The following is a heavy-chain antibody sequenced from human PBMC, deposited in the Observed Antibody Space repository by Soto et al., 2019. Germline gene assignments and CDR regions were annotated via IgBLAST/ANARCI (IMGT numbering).Heavy chain of an antibody. CDR3: ARETVTTLYY. V-gene: IGHV3-74*01. CDR2: ISSDGSTA. Sequence: EVQLVESGGGLVQPGGSLRLSCAASGFSITNYWMHWVRQAPGKGLVLVSRISSDGSTARYADSVKGRFTVSRDNAKNMLYLEMNSLRAEDTAVYYCARETVTTLYYWGQGTLVTVSS. CDR1: GFSITNYW. D-gene: IGHD4-17*01. J-gene: IGHJ4*02.